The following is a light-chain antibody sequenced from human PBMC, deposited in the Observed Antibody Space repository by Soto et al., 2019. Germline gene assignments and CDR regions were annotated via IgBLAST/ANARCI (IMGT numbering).Light chain of an antibody. J-gene: IGKJ1*01. CDR3: QQYNGYSTWK. CDR2: DVS. Sequence: DIQMTQSPSTLSASVGDTVTITCRASQSVSDSLAWYQVKPGEAPKLLIFDVSNLETGVPSRFSGSGSGTEFSLTIRGLQPDDFATYYCQQYNGYSTWKFGQGTKVDIK. V-gene: IGKV1-5*01. CDR1: QSVSDS.